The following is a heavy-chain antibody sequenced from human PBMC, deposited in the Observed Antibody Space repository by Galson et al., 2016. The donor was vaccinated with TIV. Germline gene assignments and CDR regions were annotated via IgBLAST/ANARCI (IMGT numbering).Heavy chain of an antibody. CDR2: ISTNNGKT. D-gene: IGHD3-10*01. V-gene: IGHV1-18*01. Sequence: LEWMGWISTNNGKTNFAQKLQGRVSMTTDTSTSTAYMELRGLRSDDTAFYYCARDIMVRGVSHYYYGMDVWGQGTTVTVSS. CDR3: ARDIMVRGVSHYYYGMDV. J-gene: IGHJ6*02.